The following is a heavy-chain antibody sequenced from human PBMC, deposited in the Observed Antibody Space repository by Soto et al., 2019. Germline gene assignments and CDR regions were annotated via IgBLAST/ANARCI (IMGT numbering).Heavy chain of an antibody. J-gene: IGHJ4*02. D-gene: IGHD3-10*01. CDR1: GFTFSSYS. CDR3: ARDLPYYYDSCNDY. CDR2: ISSSSSYI. Sequence: EVQLVESGGGLVKPGGSLRLSCAASGFTFSSYSMNWVRQAPGKGLEWVSSISSSSSYIYYADSVKGRLTISRDNAKNSLYLQMNNLRAENTAMYYCARDLPYYYDSCNDYCGQGTLVTVSS. V-gene: IGHV3-21*01.